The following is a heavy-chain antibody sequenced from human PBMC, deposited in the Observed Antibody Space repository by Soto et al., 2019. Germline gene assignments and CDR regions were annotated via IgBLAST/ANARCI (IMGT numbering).Heavy chain of an antibody. J-gene: IGHJ4*02. D-gene: IGHD6-13*01. V-gene: IGHV4-4*02. Sequence: SETLSLTCAVSGGSISSSNWWSWVRQPPGKGLEWIGEIYHSGSTNCNPSLKSRVTISVDKSKNQFSLKLSSVTAADTALYYCARAAMGGSSWPFDYWGQGTLVTVS. CDR1: GGSISSSNW. CDR2: IYHSGST. CDR3: ARAAMGGSSWPFDY.